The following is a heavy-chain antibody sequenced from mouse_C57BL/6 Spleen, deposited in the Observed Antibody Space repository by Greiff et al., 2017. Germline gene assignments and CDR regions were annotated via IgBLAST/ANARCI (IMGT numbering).Heavy chain of an antibody. CDR1: GFSFNTYA. Sequence: DVKLQESGGGLVQPKGSLKLSCAASGFSFNTYAMNWVRQAPGKGLEWVARIRSKSNNYATYYADSVKDRFTISRDDSESMLYLQMNNLKTEDTAMYYCVRHETGTKGFAYWGQGTLVTVSA. CDR3: VRHETGTKGFAY. CDR2: IRSKSNNYAT. D-gene: IGHD4-1*01. J-gene: IGHJ3*01. V-gene: IGHV10-1*01.